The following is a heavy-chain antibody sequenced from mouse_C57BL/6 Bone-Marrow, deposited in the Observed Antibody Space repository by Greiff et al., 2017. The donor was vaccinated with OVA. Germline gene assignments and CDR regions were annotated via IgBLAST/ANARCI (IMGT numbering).Heavy chain of an antibody. CDR3: TREGWDCAWFAY. J-gene: IGHJ3*01. CDR1: GFTFSSYA. D-gene: IGHD3-3*01. CDR2: LRRGGDYI. Sequence: EVKVEESGEGLVKPGGSLKLSCAASGFTFSSYAMSWVRQTPEKRLELVSSLRRGGDYIYYADTVKGRFTISRDNARNTLYLQMSSLKSEDTAMYYCTREGWDCAWFAYWGQGTLVTVSA. V-gene: IGHV5-9-1*02.